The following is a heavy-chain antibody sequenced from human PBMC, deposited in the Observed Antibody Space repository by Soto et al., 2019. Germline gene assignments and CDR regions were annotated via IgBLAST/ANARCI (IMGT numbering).Heavy chain of an antibody. V-gene: IGHV4-39*01. J-gene: IGHJ6*01. CDR3: ARREPHVGSSWYRSYQYYYYGMEV. Sequence: PGKGLEWIGSIDYSGITYYNPSLKSRVTISVDTSKNQFSLKLSSVTAADTAVYYCARREPHVGSSWYRSYQYYYYGMEVLVKRTTVIVSS. CDR2: IDYSGIT. D-gene: IGHD6-13*01.